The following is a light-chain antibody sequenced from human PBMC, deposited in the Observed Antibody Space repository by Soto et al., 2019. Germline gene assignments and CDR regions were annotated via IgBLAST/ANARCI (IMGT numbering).Light chain of an antibody. Sequence: EIVMTQSPATLSVSPGERATLSYRASQSVSSNLAWYQQTPGQAPRLLMYGVPTRATGIPARFSVSGSGTEFTLTISTLQSEDFVVYYCQQYNSWPLTFGGGTKVEIK. V-gene: IGKV3-15*01. J-gene: IGKJ4*01. CDR3: QQYNSWPLT. CDR1: QSVSSN. CDR2: GVP.